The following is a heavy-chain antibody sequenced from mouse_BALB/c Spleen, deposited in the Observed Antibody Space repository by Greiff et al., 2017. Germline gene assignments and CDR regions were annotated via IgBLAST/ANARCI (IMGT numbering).Heavy chain of an antibody. CDR1: GFTFSSYT. V-gene: IGHV5-6-4*01. CDR3: TRVYGNYLPYYAMDY. Sequence: EVKLMESGGGLVKPGGSLKLSCAASGFTFSSYTMSWVRQTPEKRLEWVATISSGGSYTYYPDSVKGRFTISRDNAKNTLYLQMSSLKSEDTAMYYCTRVYGNYLPYYAMDYWGQGTSVTVSS. J-gene: IGHJ4*01. D-gene: IGHD2-1*01. CDR2: ISSGGSYT.